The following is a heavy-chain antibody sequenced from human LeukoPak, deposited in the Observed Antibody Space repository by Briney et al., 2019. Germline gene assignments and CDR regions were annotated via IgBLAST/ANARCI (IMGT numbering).Heavy chain of an antibody. CDR1: GGSISSYY. CDR3: ARDGRYYYDSSGYKGWFDP. D-gene: IGHD3-22*01. CDR2: IYTSGST. Sequence: SETLSLTCTVSGGSISSYYWSWIRQPAGKGLEWIGRIYTSGSTNYNPSLKSRVTMSVDTSKNQFSLKLSSVTAADTAVYYCARDGRYYYDSSGYKGWFDPWGQGTLDTVSS. V-gene: IGHV4-4*07. J-gene: IGHJ5*02.